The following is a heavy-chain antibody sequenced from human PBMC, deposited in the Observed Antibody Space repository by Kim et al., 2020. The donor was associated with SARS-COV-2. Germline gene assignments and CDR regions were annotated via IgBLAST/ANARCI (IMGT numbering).Heavy chain of an antibody. CDR2: IDPNSGDT. V-gene: IGHV1-2*06. CDR1: GYTFIGYL. Sequence: ASVKVSCKASGYTFIGYLMHWVRQAPGQGLEWMGRIDPNSGDTDYVQRFQGRVTMTRDTSITTVYMELSSLRSDDTAVYYCARSAYPWDNWFDPWGQGTLVTVSS. J-gene: IGHJ5*02. D-gene: IGHD2-2*02. CDR3: ARSAYPWDNWFDP.